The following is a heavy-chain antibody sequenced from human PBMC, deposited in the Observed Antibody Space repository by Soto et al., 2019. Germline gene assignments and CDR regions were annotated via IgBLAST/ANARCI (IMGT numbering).Heavy chain of an antibody. CDR2: INAGNGNT. Sequence: ASVKVSCKASGDTFTSYAMHWVRQAPGQRLEWMGWINAGNGNTKYSQKFQGRVTITRDTSASTAYMELSSLRSEDTAVYYCARTFYYDFWSGYPALEVFDYWGQGTLVTVSS. V-gene: IGHV1-3*01. J-gene: IGHJ4*02. CDR3: ARTFYYDFWSGYPALEVFDY. D-gene: IGHD3-3*01. CDR1: GDTFTSYA.